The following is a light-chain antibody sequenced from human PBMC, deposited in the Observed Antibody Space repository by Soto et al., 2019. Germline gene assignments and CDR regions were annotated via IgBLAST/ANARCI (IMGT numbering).Light chain of an antibody. CDR3: CSYAGSYTYV. CDR1: SSDGGGYDY. CDR2: DVS. Sequence: QSVLTRPRSVSGSPGQSVTISCTGTSSDGGGYDYVSWYQQHPGKAPQLMIYDVSERPSGVPDRCSGSKSGNTASLTISGLQAEDEADYYCCSYAGSYTYVFGTGTKATVL. J-gene: IGLJ1*01. V-gene: IGLV2-11*01.